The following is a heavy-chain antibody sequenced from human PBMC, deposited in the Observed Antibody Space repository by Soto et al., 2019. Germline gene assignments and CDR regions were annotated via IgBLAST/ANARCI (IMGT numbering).Heavy chain of an antibody. CDR3: ANFYSGSYSTY. D-gene: IGHD1-26*01. CDR1: GFTLSYYW. V-gene: IGHV3-74*01. Sequence: GGSLRLSCTASGFTLSYYWMHWVRQAPGKGLVWVSRINSDGRTTNYADSVKGRFTISRDNAKNTLYLEMNSLRAEDTAVYYCANFYSGSYSTYWGQGTLVTVSS. CDR2: INSDGRTT. J-gene: IGHJ4*02.